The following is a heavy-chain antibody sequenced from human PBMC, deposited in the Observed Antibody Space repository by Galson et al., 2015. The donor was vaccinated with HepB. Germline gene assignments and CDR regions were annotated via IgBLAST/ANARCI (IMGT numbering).Heavy chain of an antibody. CDR1: GYNFIRYW. CDR2: IDPIDSSV. D-gene: IGHD2-15*01. V-gene: IGHV5-10-1*01. J-gene: IGHJ3*01. Sequence: QSGAEVKKPGESLRISCKGSGYNFIRYWISWVRQMPGKGLEWVGRIDPIDSSVKYSPSFEGHVTISVDKSITTAYLQWGSLKASDTAMFSCASGTHSSHASHVWGQGTMLTVSS. CDR3: ASGTHSSHASHV.